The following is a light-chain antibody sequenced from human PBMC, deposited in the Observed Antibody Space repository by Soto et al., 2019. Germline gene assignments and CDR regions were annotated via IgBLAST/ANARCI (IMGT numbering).Light chain of an antibody. J-gene: IGKJ1*01. CDR2: MAS. CDR3: QQYNTYWT. V-gene: IGKV1-5*03. CDR1: QSINSW. Sequence: DIQMTQSPSTLSASVGDRVTITCRASQSINSWLAWYQQKPGKAPKLLIYMASSLESGVPSRFSGSGSGTEFTLTISSLQPDDFANYYCQQYNTYWTFGQGTKVEIK.